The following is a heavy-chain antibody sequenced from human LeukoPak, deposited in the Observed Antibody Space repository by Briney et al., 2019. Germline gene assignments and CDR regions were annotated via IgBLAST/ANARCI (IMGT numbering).Heavy chain of an antibody. CDR1: GGSISSYY. J-gene: IGHJ3*02. Sequence: SETLSLTCTVSGGSISSYYWSWIRQPAGKGLEWIGRIYTSGSTNYNPSLKSRVTMSVDTSKNQFSLKLSSVTAADTAVYYYAREFAPYYYDSSGYWAHAFDIWGQGTMVTVSS. V-gene: IGHV4-4*07. CDR3: AREFAPYYYDSSGYWAHAFDI. D-gene: IGHD3-22*01. CDR2: IYTSGST.